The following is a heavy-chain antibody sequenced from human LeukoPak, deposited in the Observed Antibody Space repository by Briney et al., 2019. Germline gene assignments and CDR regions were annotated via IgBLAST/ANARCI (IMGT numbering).Heavy chain of an antibody. Sequence: PGGSLRLSCAASGFTFSSYSMNWVRQAPGKGLEWVSSISSSSSYIYYADSVKGRFTISRDNAKNSLYLQMNSLRAEDTAVYYCARGPPISSWLPLEIHDNWFDPWGQGTLVTVSS. CDR2: ISSSSSYI. J-gene: IGHJ5*02. V-gene: IGHV3-21*06. CDR3: ARGPPISSWLPLEIHDNWFDP. D-gene: IGHD6-13*01. CDR1: GFTFSSYS.